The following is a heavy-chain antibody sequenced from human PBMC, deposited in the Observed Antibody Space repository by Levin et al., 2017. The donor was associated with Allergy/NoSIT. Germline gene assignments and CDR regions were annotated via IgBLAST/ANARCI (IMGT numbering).Heavy chain of an antibody. CDR1: RFTFSSPA. Sequence: LSLTCAASRFTFSSPAMHWVRQAPGKGLEWVAIVSYDGSSKFYADSVKGRFTISRDNSKSMLYLQMDSLRPEDTAVYYCARDLYATVTTSQSDFWGQGTLVSVSS. J-gene: IGHJ4*02. CDR2: VSYDGSSK. CDR3: ARDLYATVTTSQSDF. V-gene: IGHV3-30*04. D-gene: IGHD4-17*01.